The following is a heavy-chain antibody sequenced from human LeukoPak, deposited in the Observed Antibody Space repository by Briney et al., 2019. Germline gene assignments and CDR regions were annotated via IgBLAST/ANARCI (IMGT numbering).Heavy chain of an antibody. J-gene: IGHJ3*02. CDR3: ARGGMVRRVMGAFDI. V-gene: IGHV3-7*01. CDR2: IKQDGSEK. Sequence: PGGSLRLSCAASGFTFSSYWMNWVRQAPGKGLEWVANIKQDGSEKYYVDSVKGRFTVSRDNAKNSLYLQMNSLRAEDTAVFYCARGGMVRRVMGAFDIWGQGTLVTVSS. D-gene: IGHD3-10*01. CDR1: GFTFSSYW.